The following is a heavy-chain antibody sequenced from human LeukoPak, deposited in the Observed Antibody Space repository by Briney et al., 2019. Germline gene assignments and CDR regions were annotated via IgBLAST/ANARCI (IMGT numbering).Heavy chain of an antibody. D-gene: IGHD4-23*01. CDR2: ISYDGSNK. CDR3: AKFPTVVTAVAFDI. Sequence: GGSLRLSCAASGFTFSSYGMHWVRQAPGKGLEWVAVISYDGSNKYYADSVKGRFTISRDNSKNTLYLQMNSLRAEDTAVYYCAKFPTVVTAVAFDIWGQGIMVTVSS. CDR1: GFTFSSYG. V-gene: IGHV3-30*18. J-gene: IGHJ3*02.